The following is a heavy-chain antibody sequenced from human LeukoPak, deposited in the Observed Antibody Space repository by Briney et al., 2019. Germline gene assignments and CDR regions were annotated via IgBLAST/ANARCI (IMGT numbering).Heavy chain of an antibody. J-gene: IGHJ3*02. CDR3: ARGLGSSSSSDAFDI. CDR1: GFTFSSYA. D-gene: IGHD6-6*01. V-gene: IGHV3-23*01. CDR2: ISGSGGST. Sequence: PGGSLRLSCAASGFTFSSYAMSWVRQAPGKGLEWVSAISGSGGSTYYADSVKGRFTISRDNAKNSLYLQMNSLRAEDTAVYYCARGLGSSSSSDAFDIWGQGTMVTVSS.